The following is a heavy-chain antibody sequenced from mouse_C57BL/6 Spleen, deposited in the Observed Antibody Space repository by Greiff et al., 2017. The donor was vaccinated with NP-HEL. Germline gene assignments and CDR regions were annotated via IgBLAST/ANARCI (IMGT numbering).Heavy chain of an antibody. CDR3: ARGDGYYTWFAY. Sequence: QVQLKQSGAELARPGASVKLSCKASGYTFTSYGISWVKQRTGQGLEWIGEIYPRSGNTYYNEKFKGKATLTADKSSSTAYMELRSLTSEDSAVYFCARGDGYYTWFAYWGQGTLVTVSA. D-gene: IGHD2-3*01. CDR1: GYTFTSYG. CDR2: IYPRSGNT. V-gene: IGHV1-81*01. J-gene: IGHJ3*01.